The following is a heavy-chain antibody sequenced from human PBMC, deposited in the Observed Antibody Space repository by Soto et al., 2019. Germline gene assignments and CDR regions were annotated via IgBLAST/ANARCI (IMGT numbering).Heavy chain of an antibody. D-gene: IGHD2-2*01. CDR3: ARDQVYVVVPAAY. CDR1: GGSISSYY. J-gene: IGHJ4*02. Sequence: SETLSLTCTVSGGSISSYYWSWIRQPPGKGLEWIGYIYYSGSTNYNPSLKSRVTISVDTSKNQFSLKLSSVTAADTAVYYCARDQVYVVVPAAYGGRGTMVTVSS. V-gene: IGHV4-59*01. CDR2: IYYSGST.